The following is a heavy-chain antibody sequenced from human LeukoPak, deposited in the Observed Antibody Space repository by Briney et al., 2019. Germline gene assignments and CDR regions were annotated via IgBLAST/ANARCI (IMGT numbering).Heavy chain of an antibody. CDR3: AKGPSGWNGGAHDY. J-gene: IGHJ4*02. V-gene: IGHV3-30-3*01. CDR2: ISYDGSNK. CDR1: GFTFSSYA. Sequence: GGSLRLSCAASGFTFSSYAMHWVHQAPGKGLEWVAVISYDGSNKYYADSVKGRFTISRDNSKNTLYLQMSSLRGEDTAVYYCAKGPSGWNGGAHDYWEQGTLVTVSS. D-gene: IGHD6-19*01.